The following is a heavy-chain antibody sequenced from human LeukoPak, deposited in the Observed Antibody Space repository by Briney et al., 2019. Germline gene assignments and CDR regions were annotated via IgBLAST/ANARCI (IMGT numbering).Heavy chain of an antibody. Sequence: GESLKISCKGSGYSFTSYWIGWVRQKPGKGLEWMGIIYPGDSDTRYSPSFQGQVTISADKSISTAYLQWSSLKASDTAMYYCARVKYDSSGSGENDYWGQGTLVTVSS. J-gene: IGHJ4*02. CDR2: IYPGDSDT. D-gene: IGHD3-22*01. CDR3: ARVKYDSSGSGENDY. CDR1: GYSFTSYW. V-gene: IGHV5-51*01.